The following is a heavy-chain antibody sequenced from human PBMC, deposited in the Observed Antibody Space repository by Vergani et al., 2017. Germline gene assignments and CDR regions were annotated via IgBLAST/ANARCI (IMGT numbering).Heavy chain of an antibody. CDR3: AISRPGDYGEA. CDR1: GFTVSSYW. Sequence: EVQLVESGGGLVQPGGSLRLSCAASGFTVSSYWMSWVRQAPGKGLEWVANIKQDGSEKYYVDSVKGRFTISRDNAKNSLYLQMNSLRAEDTAVYYCAISRPGDYGEAWGQGTMVTVSS. J-gene: IGHJ3*01. CDR2: IKQDGSEK. V-gene: IGHV3-7*01. D-gene: IGHD4-17*01.